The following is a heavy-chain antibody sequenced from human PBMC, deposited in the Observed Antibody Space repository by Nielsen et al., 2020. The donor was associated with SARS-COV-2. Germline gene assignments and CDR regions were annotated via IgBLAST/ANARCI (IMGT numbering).Heavy chain of an antibody. Sequence: ASVKVSCKASGYTFTDYGISWVRQAPGQGLEWMVWISGYNGNTEYAQNLQGRVTMTRDRSTSTAYMHLRSLRSDDTAVYYCARGSWIYYYYYMDVWGKGTTVTVSS. CDR2: ISGYNGNT. J-gene: IGHJ6*03. CDR3: ARGSWIYYYYYMDV. D-gene: IGHD6-13*01. CDR1: GYTFTDYG. V-gene: IGHV1-18*04.